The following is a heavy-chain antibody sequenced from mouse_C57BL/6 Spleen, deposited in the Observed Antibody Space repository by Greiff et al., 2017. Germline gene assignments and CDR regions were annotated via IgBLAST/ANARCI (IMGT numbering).Heavy chain of an antibody. D-gene: IGHD2-1*01. CDR1: GFTFSDYY. CDR3: ARGNEGFAY. Sequence: EVKLVESEGGLVQPGSSMKLSCTASGFTFSDYYMAWVRQVPEKGLEWVANINSDGCSTYYLDSFKSRFTISRVNEKNILYLQMSSVKSEDTATYYGARGNEGFAYWGQGTHVTVSA. V-gene: IGHV5-16*01. CDR2: INSDGCST. J-gene: IGHJ3*01.